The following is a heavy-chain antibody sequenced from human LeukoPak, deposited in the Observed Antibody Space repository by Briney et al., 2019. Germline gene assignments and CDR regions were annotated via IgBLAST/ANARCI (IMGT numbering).Heavy chain of an antibody. CDR3: ARDLSGITGYTYGRGIDY. CDR1: GFTFSSYW. J-gene: IGHJ4*02. Sequence: GGSLRLSCAASGFTFSSYWMSWVRQAPGKGLEWVANIKKDGSEKYYVDSVKGRFTISRDNAKTSLYLQMNSLRAEDTAVYYCARDLSGITGYTYGRGIDYWGQGTLVTVSS. D-gene: IGHD5-18*01. CDR2: IKKDGSEK. V-gene: IGHV3-7*01.